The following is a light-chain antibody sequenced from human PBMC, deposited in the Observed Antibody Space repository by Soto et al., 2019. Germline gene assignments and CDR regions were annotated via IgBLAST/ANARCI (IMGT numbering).Light chain of an antibody. V-gene: IGKV3-15*01. Sequence: EIVMTQSPATLSVSPGERATLSCRASRTVGSNLAWSQQKLGQAPRLLIYGASTRSTGIPARFSGSGAGTEFPLTISSLRYEDFAIYFCQQYNNWPPDRTFGQGTKVEIK. CDR3: QQYNNWPPDRT. CDR2: GAS. CDR1: RTVGSN. J-gene: IGKJ1*01.